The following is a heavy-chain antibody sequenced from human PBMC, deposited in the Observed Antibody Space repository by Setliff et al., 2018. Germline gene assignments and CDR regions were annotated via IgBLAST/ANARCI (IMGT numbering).Heavy chain of an antibody. V-gene: IGHV3-23*01. Sequence: GGSLRLSCAASGFTFSSYAMSWVRQAPGKGLEWVSAISGSGGSTYYADSVKGRFTISRDNSKNTLYLQMNSLRAEDTAVYYCARGSLSAFGELSGYYYYGMDVWGQGTTVTVSS. CDR3: ARGSLSAFGELSGYYYYGMDV. D-gene: IGHD3-10*01. CDR1: GFTFSSYA. CDR2: ISGSGGST. J-gene: IGHJ6*02.